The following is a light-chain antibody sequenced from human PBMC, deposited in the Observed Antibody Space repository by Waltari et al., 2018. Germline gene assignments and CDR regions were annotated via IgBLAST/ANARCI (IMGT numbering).Light chain of an antibody. Sequence: DIQLTQSPSFLPASVGYRVTITCRASQGISSYLAWYQQKPGKAPKLLIYAASTLQSGVPSRFSGSGSGTEFTLTISSLQPEDFVSYYCQQHDSYPLTFGGGTKVEIK. CDR3: QQHDSYPLT. CDR1: QGISSY. J-gene: IGKJ4*01. V-gene: IGKV1-9*01. CDR2: AAS.